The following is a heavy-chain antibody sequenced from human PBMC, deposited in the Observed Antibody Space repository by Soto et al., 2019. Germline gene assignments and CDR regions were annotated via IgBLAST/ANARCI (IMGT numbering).Heavy chain of an antibody. Sequence: QVQLVQSRAEVKKPGASVKVSCKASGYTFSSYDINWVRQATGQGLEWMGWMNPKSGHTGSAQKFQGRVTMTRDTSISTAYMELSSLRSEDTAIYYCARTDGDLDVWGQGTTVTVSS. V-gene: IGHV1-8*01. D-gene: IGHD4-17*01. CDR3: ARTDGDLDV. CDR2: MNPKSGHT. CDR1: GYTFSSYD. J-gene: IGHJ6*02.